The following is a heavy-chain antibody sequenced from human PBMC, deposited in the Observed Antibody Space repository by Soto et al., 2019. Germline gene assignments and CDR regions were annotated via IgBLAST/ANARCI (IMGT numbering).Heavy chain of an antibody. CDR3: AREVTTVSNFDY. Sequence: SATLSLTCTVSGDSVSSGSYYWSWIRQPPGKGLEWIGYIYYSGSTNYNPSLKSRVTISVDTSKNQFSLKLSSVTAADTAVYYCAREVTTVSNFDYWGQGTLVTVSS. CDR2: IYYSGST. V-gene: IGHV4-61*01. D-gene: IGHD4-17*01. CDR1: GDSVSSGSYY. J-gene: IGHJ4*02.